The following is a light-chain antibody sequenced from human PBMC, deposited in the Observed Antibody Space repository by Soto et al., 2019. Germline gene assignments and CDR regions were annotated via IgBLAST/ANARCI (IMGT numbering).Light chain of an antibody. CDR2: GAS. CDR3: QHYNNWPRT. CDR1: QSVSSN. J-gene: IGKJ1*01. Sequence: EIVMTQSPATLSVSPGERATLSCRASQSVSSNLAWYQQKPGQAPRLLIYGASTRATGIPARFSGSGSGTESTPTISSLQSEDFAVYYCQHYNNWPRTFGQGTKVEIK. V-gene: IGKV3-15*01.